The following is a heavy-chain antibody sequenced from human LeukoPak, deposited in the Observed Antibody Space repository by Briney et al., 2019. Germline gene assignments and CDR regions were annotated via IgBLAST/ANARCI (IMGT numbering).Heavy chain of an antibody. CDR1: GFTFSSFA. CDR3: VRAIGLDFDF. V-gene: IGHV3-30-3*01. Sequence: AGGSLRLSCAASGFTFSSFAMHWVRQAPGKGLEWVAVISYDGSNKYYADSVKGRFTISRVNSRNTVYLQVISLRAEDTAMYYCVRAIGLDFDFWGQGTLVTVSS. J-gene: IGHJ4*02. D-gene: IGHD2/OR15-2a*01. CDR2: ISYDGSNK.